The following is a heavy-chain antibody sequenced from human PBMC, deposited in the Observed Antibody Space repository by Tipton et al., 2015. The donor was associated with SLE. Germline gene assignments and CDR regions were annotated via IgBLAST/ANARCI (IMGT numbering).Heavy chain of an antibody. CDR2: IYHSGTT. V-gene: IGHV4-38-2*02. CDR3: ARRHYSGPFDS. J-gene: IGHJ4*02. CDR1: GFSISSGYY. D-gene: IGHD5-12*01. Sequence: TLSLTCTVSGFSISSGYYWGWIRQPPGKGLEWIGTIYHSGTTYYRSSLKSRVTISVDTSKNQFSLNLRSLTAADTAVYYCARRHYSGPFDSWGQGTLVTVSS.